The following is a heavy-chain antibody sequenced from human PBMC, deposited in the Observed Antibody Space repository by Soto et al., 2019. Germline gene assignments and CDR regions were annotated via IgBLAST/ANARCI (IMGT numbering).Heavy chain of an antibody. CDR3: ARDRCSSTSCYPYYFDY. CDR2: INAGNGNT. Sequence: VASVKFSCKASGYTFTSYAMHWVRQAPGQRLEWMGWINAGNGNTKYSQKFQGRVTITRDTSASTAYMELSSLRSEDTAVYYCARDRCSSTSCYPYYFDYWGQGTLVTVS. J-gene: IGHJ4*02. D-gene: IGHD2-2*01. V-gene: IGHV1-3*01. CDR1: GYTFTSYA.